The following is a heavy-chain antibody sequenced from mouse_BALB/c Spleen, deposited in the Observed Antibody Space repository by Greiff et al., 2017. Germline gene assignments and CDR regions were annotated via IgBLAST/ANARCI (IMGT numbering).Heavy chain of an antibody. CDR1: GFTFSSYG. D-gene: IGHD2-14*01. CDR3: ARDNCRFSFDY. Sequence: EVNVVESGGGLVQPGGSLKLSCAASGFTFSSYGMSWVRQTPDKRLELVATINSNGGSTYYPDSVKGRFTISRDNAKNTLYLQMSSLKSEDTAMYYCARDNCRFSFDYWGQGTTLTVSS. V-gene: IGHV5-6-3*01. J-gene: IGHJ2*01. CDR2: INSNGGST.